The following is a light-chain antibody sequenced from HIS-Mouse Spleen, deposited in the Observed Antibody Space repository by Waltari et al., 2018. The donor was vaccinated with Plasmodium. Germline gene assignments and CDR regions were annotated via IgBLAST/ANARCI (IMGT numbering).Light chain of an antibody. V-gene: IGLV3-1*01. CDR2: QDS. CDR3: QAWDSSTVV. Sequence: SYELTQPPSVSVSPGQTASITCSGDNLGDKYACWYQQQPGQSPVLVIYQDSKRPSGIPERFAGSNSGNTATLTISGTQARDEADYYCQAWDSSTVVFGGGTKLTVL. CDR1: NLGDKY. J-gene: IGLJ2*01.